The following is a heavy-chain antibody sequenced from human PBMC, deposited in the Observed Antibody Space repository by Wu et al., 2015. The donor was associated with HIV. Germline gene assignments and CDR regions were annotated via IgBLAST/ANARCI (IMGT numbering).Heavy chain of an antibody. CDR1: GYTFTSYY. CDR3: ARWGGAAAPYYYYMDV. J-gene: IGHJ6*03. V-gene: IGHV1-46*03. CDR2: INPSGGST. Sequence: QVQLVQSGAEVKKPGASVKVSCKASGYTFTSYYMHWVRQAPGQGLEWMGIINPSGGSTSYAQKFQGRVTMTRDTSTSTVYMELSSLRSEDTAVYYCARWGGAAAPYYYYMDVWGKGTTVTVSS. D-gene: IGHD3-16*01.